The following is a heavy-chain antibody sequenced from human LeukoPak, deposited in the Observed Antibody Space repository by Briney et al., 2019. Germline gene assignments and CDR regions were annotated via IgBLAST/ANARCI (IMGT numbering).Heavy chain of an antibody. Sequence: GGSLRLSCAASGFTFNSHWMHWVRQAPGKGLEYVSAIMPNGETRGYANSMKGRFTISRDNSKNTLYLQMGSLRAEDMAIYYCARDRDGGFAFDIWGQGTLVTVSS. CDR1: GFTFNSHW. V-gene: IGHV3-64*01. CDR2: IMPNGETR. CDR3: ARDRDGGFAFDI. D-gene: IGHD2-15*01. J-gene: IGHJ3*02.